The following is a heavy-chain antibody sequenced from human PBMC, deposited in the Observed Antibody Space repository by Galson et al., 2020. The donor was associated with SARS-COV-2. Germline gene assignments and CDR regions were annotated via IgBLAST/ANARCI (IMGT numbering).Heavy chain of an antibody. CDR1: GYSISSGYF. J-gene: IGHJ4*02. V-gene: IGHV4-38-2*02. CDR3: AVGWELLDY. D-gene: IGHD1-26*01. CDR2: IYHSGST. Sequence: SETLSLTCTVSGYSISSGYFWGWIRQPPGKGLEWMGSIYHSGSTYYNPSLKSRVTISVDTSKNQFSLKLSSVTAADTAVYYCAVGWELLDYWGQGTLVTVSS.